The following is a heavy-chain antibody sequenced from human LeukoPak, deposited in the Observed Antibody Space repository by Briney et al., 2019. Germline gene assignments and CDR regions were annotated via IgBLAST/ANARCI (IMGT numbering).Heavy chain of an antibody. Sequence: SETLSVTCVVSGYSISSGYYWGWIRQPPGKGLEWIGSIYHSGNTYYNPSLKSRVTISVDTSKNQFSLKLSFVTAADTAVYYCARHGDYYYYGMDVWGKGTTVTVSS. CDR2: IYHSGNT. D-gene: IGHD4-17*01. V-gene: IGHV4-38-2*01. J-gene: IGHJ6*04. CDR3: ARHGDYYYYGMDV. CDR1: GYSISSGYY.